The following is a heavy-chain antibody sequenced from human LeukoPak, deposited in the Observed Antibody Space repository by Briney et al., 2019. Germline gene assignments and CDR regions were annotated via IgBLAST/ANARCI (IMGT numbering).Heavy chain of an antibody. D-gene: IGHD6-19*01. CDR1: GFTFSSYG. V-gene: IGHV3-30*18. J-gene: IGHJ4*02. Sequence: GRSLRLSCAASGFTFSSYGMHWVRQAPGKGLEWVAVISYDGSNKYYTDSVKGRFTISRDSSKNTLYLQMNSLRAEDTAVYYCAKVPGARIAVAHYYFDYWGQGTLVTVSS. CDR3: AKVPGARIAVAHYYFDY. CDR2: ISYDGSNK.